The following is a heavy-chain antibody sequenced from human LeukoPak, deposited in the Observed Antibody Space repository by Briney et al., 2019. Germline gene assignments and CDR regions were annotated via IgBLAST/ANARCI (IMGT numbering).Heavy chain of an antibody. J-gene: IGHJ4*02. V-gene: IGHV1-69*05. D-gene: IGHD3-10*01. CDR3: AREPYYYGSGSYIFDY. CDR1: GGTFSSYA. CDR2: IIPIFGTA. Sequence: ASVKVSCKASGGTFSSYAISWVRQAPGQGLEWMGRIIPIFGTANYAQKFQGRVTITTDESTSTAYMELSSLRSEDTAVYYCAREPYYYGSGSYIFDYWGQGTLVTVSS.